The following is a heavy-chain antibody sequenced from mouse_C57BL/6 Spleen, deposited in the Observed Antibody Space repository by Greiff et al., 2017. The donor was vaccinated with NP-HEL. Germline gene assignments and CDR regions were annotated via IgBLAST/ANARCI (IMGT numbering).Heavy chain of an antibody. CDR3: ATGSYDWYFDV. V-gene: IGHV1-26*01. Sequence: VQLQQSGPELVKPGASVKISCKASGYTFTDYYMNWVKQSHGKSLEWIGDINPNNGGTSYNQKFKGKATLTVDKSSSTAYMELRSLTSEDSAVYYCATGSYDWYFDVWGTGTTVTVSS. J-gene: IGHJ1*03. D-gene: IGHD1-1*02. CDR2: INPNNGGT. CDR1: GYTFTDYY.